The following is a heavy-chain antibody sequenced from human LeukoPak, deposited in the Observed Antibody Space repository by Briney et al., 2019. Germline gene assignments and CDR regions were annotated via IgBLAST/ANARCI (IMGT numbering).Heavy chain of an antibody. CDR1: GYTFTGYY. Sequence: ASVKVSCKASGYTFTGYYMHWVRQAPGQGLEWIGWIHAGRGDTNYAQKFQGRFTMTRDTSINTLFMELSSLRSDDTAVYYCARDENWGPDYWGQGTLVTVSS. D-gene: IGHD7-27*01. CDR3: ARDENWGPDY. CDR2: IHAGRGDT. J-gene: IGHJ4*02. V-gene: IGHV1-2*02.